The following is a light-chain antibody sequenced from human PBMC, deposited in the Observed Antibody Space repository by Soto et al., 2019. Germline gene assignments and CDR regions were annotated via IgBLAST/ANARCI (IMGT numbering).Light chain of an antibody. V-gene: IGLV2-23*02. J-gene: IGLJ1*01. Sequence: QSALTQPASVSGSPGQSITISCTGTSSDVGSYNLVSWYQQHPGKAPKLMIYEVSKRPSGVSNRFSGSKSGNTASLTISGLQAEDEAYYYCCSYAGSSILDVFGTATKVTVL. CDR2: EVS. CDR3: CSYAGSSILDV. CDR1: SSDVGSYNL.